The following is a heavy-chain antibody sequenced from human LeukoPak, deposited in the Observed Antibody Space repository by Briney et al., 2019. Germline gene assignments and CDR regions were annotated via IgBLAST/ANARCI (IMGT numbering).Heavy chain of an antibody. D-gene: IGHD6-19*01. CDR1: GGSISSYY. V-gene: IGHV4-34*01. J-gene: IGHJ4*02. CDR2: INHSGST. CDR3: ARGSIAVAGLFDY. Sequence: SETLSLTCTVSGGSISSYYWSWIRQPPGKGLEWIGEINHSGSTNYNPSLKSRVTISVDTSKNQFSLKLSSVTAADTAVYYCARGSIAVAGLFDYWGQGTLVTVSS.